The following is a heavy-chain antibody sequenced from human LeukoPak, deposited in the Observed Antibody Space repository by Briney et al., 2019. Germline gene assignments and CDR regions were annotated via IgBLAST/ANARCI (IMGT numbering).Heavy chain of an antibody. CDR2: INHSGST. V-gene: IGHV4-34*01. CDR3: ARRFSSGYPDAFDI. D-gene: IGHD3-22*01. CDR1: GGSFSGYY. Sequence: PSETLSLTCAVYGGSFSGYYWSWIRQPPGKGLEWIGEINHSGSTNYNPSLKSRVTISVDTSKNQFSLKLSSVTAADTAVYYCARRFSSGYPDAFDIWGQGTTVTVSS. J-gene: IGHJ3*02.